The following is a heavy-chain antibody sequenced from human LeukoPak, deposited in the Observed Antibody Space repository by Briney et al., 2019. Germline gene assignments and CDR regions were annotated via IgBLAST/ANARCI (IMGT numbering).Heavy chain of an antibody. Sequence: ASVKVSCKASGGTFSSYAISWVRQAPGQGLEWMGRIIPIFGTANYAQKFQGRVTITTDESTSTAYMELSSLKSEDTGVYYCARNRRGTIFGVVTERPYYYYYYYREVWGKGTTVTVSS. V-gene: IGHV1-69*05. CDR2: IIPIFGTA. CDR1: GGTFSSYA. D-gene: IGHD3-3*01. CDR3: ARNRRGTIFGVVTERPYYYYYYYREV. J-gene: IGHJ6*03.